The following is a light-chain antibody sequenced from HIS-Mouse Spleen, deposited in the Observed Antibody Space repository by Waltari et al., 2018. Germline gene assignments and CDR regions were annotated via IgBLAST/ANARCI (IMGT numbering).Light chain of an antibody. CDR2: DVS. V-gene: IGLV2-11*01. Sequence: QSALTQPRSVSGSPGQSVTISCTGTSSDVGGYNYVPWYQQHPGKAPKLMIYDVSKRPSGVPDRFSGSKSGNTASLAISGLRSEDEADYYCAAWDDSLSGPVFGGGTKLTVL. CDR3: AAWDDSLSGPV. CDR1: SSDVGGYNY. J-gene: IGLJ2*01.